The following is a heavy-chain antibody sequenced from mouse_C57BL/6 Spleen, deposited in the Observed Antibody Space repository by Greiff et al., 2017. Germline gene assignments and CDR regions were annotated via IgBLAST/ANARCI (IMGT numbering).Heavy chain of an antibody. CDR1: GFSLSTSGMG. CDR3: ARREGYYGSSHLYWYFDV. J-gene: IGHJ1*03. V-gene: IGHV8-12*01. Sequence: QVTLKVSGPGILQSSQTLSLTCSFSGFSLSTSGMGVSWIRQPSGKGLEWLAHIYWDDDKRYNPSLKSRLTISKDTSRNQVFLKITSVDTADTATYYCARREGYYGSSHLYWYFDVWGTGTTVTVSS. CDR2: IYWDDDK. D-gene: IGHD1-1*01.